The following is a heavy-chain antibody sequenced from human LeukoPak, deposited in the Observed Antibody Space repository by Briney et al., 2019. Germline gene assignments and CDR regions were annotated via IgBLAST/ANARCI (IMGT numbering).Heavy chain of an antibody. CDR1: GGSFSGYY. CDR2: INHSGST. Sequence: SETLSLTCAVYGGSFSGYYWSWIRQPPGKGLEWIEEINHSGSTNYNPSLKSRVTISVDTSKNQFSLKLSSVTAADTAVYYCARAGVVPAANAFDIWGQGTMVTVSS. D-gene: IGHD2-2*01. J-gene: IGHJ3*02. CDR3: ARAGVVPAANAFDI. V-gene: IGHV4-34*01.